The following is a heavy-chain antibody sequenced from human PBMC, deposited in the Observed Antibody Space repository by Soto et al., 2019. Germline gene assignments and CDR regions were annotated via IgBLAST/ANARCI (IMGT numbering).Heavy chain of an antibody. CDR1: GGSVSSGGYY. CDR3: ARVVPPGGMHV. V-gene: IGHV4-61*08. Sequence: SETRSLTCTVSGGSVSSGGYYWSWIRQPPGKGLEWIGYIYYTGSTNYNPSLKSRVTISVDTSKNQFSLNLRSVTAADTAVYYCARVVPPGGMHVWGQGTTVTVS. J-gene: IGHJ6*02. CDR2: IYYTGST. D-gene: IGHD6-6*01.